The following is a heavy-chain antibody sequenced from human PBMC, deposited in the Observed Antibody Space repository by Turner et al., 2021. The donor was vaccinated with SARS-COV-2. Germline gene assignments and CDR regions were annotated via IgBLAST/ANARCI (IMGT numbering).Heavy chain of an antibody. D-gene: IGHD3-22*01. CDR2: IWYVGSNR. Sequence: QVKLVESGGGVVQPGRSLRLSCAASGFTFSSYGMHWVRQAPVKGLEWVAVIWYVGSNRYYADSVKGRFTISRDNSKNPLYLQMNSLRAEDTAVYYCAREGEFSSSGFDYWGQGNLVTVSS. V-gene: IGHV3-33*01. CDR3: AREGEFSSSGFDY. CDR1: GFTFSSYG. J-gene: IGHJ4*02.